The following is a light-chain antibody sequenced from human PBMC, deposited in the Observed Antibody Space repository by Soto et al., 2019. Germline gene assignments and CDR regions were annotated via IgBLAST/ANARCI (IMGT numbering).Light chain of an antibody. Sequence: ETQMTQSPSSVSASVGDRVTITCRASQGINNWLAWYQQKPGEAPKLLIHEVSNLQSGVPSRFSGHGTGTRFTPPISSLQPEDFATYFCQQANSFPYTFGQGTKVDIK. J-gene: IGKJ2*01. CDR2: EVS. V-gene: IGKV1-12*01. CDR1: QGINNW. CDR3: QQANSFPYT.